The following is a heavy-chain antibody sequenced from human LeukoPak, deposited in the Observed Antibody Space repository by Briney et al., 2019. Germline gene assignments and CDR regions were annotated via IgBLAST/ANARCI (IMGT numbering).Heavy chain of an antibody. V-gene: IGHV1-8*01. CDR2: MNPYTGNT. CDR1: GHTFTNDD. J-gene: IGHJ5*02. CDR3: ARIPQRVPHNWFDP. D-gene: IGHD2-2*01. Sequence: ASVKVSCKASGHTFTNDDINWVRQAAGQGLEWMGWMNPYTGNTGYAQKFQGRVTMTRDTSISTAYLELRGLTSDDSAVYYCARIPQRVPHNWFDPWGQGTLVTVSS.